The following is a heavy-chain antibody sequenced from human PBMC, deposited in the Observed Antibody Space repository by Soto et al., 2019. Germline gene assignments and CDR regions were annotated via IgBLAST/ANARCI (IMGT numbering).Heavy chain of an antibody. CDR1: GFTFSSYD. Sequence: PGGSLRLSCAASGFTFSSYDMHWVRQATGKGLEWVSAIGTAGDTYYPGSVKGRFAISRENAKNSLYLQMNSLRAGDTAVYYCARDGLDCSGGSCYLHYYGMDVWGQGTTVTVSS. D-gene: IGHD2-15*01. CDR2: IGTAGDT. CDR3: ARDGLDCSGGSCYLHYYGMDV. V-gene: IGHV3-13*01. J-gene: IGHJ6*02.